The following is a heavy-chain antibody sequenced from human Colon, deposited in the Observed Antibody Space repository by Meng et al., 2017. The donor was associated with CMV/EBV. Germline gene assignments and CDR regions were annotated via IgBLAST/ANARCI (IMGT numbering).Heavy chain of an antibody. V-gene: IGHV3-7*01. J-gene: IGHJ6*02. CDR2: IKQDGSEK. D-gene: IGHD3-16*01. CDR1: GFTFSSYW. CDR3: ARDFAPGGDGMDV. Sequence: GGSLRLSCAASGFTFSSYWMSWVRQAPGKGLEWVANIKQDGSEKYYVDSVKGRFTISRDNAKNSLYLQMNSLRAEDTAVYYCARDFAPGGDGMDVWGQGSPGHRLL.